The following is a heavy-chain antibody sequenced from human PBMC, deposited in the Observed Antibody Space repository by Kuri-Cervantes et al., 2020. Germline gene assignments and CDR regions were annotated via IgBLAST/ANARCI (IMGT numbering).Heavy chain of an antibody. CDR2: INPNSGGT. Sequence: ASVKVSCKASGYTFTGYYMHWVRQAPGQGLEWMGWINPNSGGTNYAQKFQGRVTMTRDTSISTAYMELSRLRSDDTAVYYCARDIGLEPEGLDYWGQGTLVTVSS. CDR1: GYTFTGYY. CDR3: ARDIGLEPEGLDY. D-gene: IGHD1-1*01. V-gene: IGHV1-2*02. J-gene: IGHJ4*02.